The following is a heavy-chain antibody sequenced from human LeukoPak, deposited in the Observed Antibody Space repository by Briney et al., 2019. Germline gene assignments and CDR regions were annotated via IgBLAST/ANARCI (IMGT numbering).Heavy chain of an antibody. J-gene: IGHJ3*02. CDR1: GGSISSSSYH. D-gene: IGHD1-26*01. Sequence: SETLSLTCSVSGGSISSSSYHWGWIRQPPGKRLEWSATIYYSGITYYNPSVQSRVTISVNTSKNQFSLKLSYVTAADTAVYYCVRDSGATWGRDAFDIWGQGTMLTVSS. CDR3: VRDSGATWGRDAFDI. V-gene: IGHV4-39*07. CDR2: IYYSGIT.